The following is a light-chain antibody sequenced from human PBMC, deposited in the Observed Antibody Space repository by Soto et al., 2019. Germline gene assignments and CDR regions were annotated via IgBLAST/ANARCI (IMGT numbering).Light chain of an antibody. CDR2: EVS. CDR1: SSDVGGYNY. CDR3: CSYTSGSTLAVV. J-gene: IGLJ2*01. Sequence: QSVLTQPASVSGSPGQSITISCTGTSSDVGGYNYVSWYQQHPGKAPKLMIFEVSNRPSGVSNRFSGSKSGNTASLTISGLQAEDEADYYCCSYTSGSTLAVVFGGGTKVTVL. V-gene: IGLV2-14*01.